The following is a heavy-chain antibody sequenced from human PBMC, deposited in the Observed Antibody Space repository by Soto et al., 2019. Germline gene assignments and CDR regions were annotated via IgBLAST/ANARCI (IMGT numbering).Heavy chain of an antibody. CDR1: GFTFSTYG. V-gene: IGHV3-30*18. CDR2: ISYDGSNK. Sequence: GGSLRLSCAASGFTFSTYGMHWVRQAPGKGLEWVAVISYDGSNKYYADSVKGRFTISRDNSKNTLYLQMNSLRAEDTAVYYCAKAITRYSGYDFFDYWGQGTLVTVSS. J-gene: IGHJ4*02. CDR3: AKAITRYSGYDFFDY. D-gene: IGHD5-12*01.